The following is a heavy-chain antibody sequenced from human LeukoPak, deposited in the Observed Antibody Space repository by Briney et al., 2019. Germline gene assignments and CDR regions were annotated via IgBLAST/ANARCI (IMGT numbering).Heavy chain of an antibody. CDR3: ARDQVGNYYDSSGYDY. CDR1: GFTFSSYG. D-gene: IGHD3-22*01. Sequence: GGSLRLSCAASGFTFSSYGMHWVRQAPGKGLEWVAVIWYDGSNKYYADSVKGRFTISGDNSKNTLYLQMNSLRAEDTAVYYCARDQVGNYYDSSGYDYWGQGTLVTVSS. CDR2: IWYDGSNK. V-gene: IGHV3-33*01. J-gene: IGHJ4*02.